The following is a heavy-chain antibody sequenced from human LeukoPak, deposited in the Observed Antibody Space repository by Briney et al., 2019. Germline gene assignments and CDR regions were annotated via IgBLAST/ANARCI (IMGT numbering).Heavy chain of an antibody. CDR1: GFTVSGNY. Sequence: GGSLRLSCAVSGFTVSGNYMSWVRHAPGKGLEWVSYISSSSSTIYYADSVKGRFTISRDNAKNSLYLQMNSLRAEDTAVYYCARASGWYPPHDYWGQGTLVAVSS. J-gene: IGHJ4*02. CDR2: ISSSSSTI. V-gene: IGHV3-48*01. D-gene: IGHD6-19*01. CDR3: ARASGWYPPHDY.